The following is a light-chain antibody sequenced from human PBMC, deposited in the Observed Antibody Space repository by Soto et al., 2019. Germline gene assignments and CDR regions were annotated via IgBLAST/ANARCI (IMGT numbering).Light chain of an antibody. CDR1: ESISTN. J-gene: IGKJ3*01. Sequence: DIQMTQSPSSLSASVGDRVTITCRASESISTNLNWYQHKPGKAPKVLIYAASSLQSGVPSRFSGSGSGTDFILTITSLQAEDFATYYCQQSYSSLGFTFGPGTKVDL. CDR3: QQSYSSLGFT. V-gene: IGKV1-39*01. CDR2: AAS.